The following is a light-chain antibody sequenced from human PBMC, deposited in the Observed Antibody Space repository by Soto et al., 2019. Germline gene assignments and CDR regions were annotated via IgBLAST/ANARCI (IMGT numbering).Light chain of an antibody. CDR2: GAS. Sequence: EIVLTQSPVTLSLIQGEGATLSCRASQSVRSGSLAWYQQKPGQAPRLLIYGASSRATDIPDRFSGSGYGTDFILTISRLEPEDFAVSYCQHYADSPHTFGQGTKLEIK. V-gene: IGKV3-20*01. CDR3: QHYADSPHT. J-gene: IGKJ2*01. CDR1: QSVRSGS.